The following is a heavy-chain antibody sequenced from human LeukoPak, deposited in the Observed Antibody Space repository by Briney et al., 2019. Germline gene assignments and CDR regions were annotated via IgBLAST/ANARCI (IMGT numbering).Heavy chain of an antibody. J-gene: IGHJ4*02. V-gene: IGHV3-23*01. CDR3: AKDRGSYSSSPTGY. CDR2: ISGSGGST. CDR1: GFTFSSYA. Sequence: PGGSLRLSCAASGFTFSSYAMSWVRQAPGKGLEWVSAISGSGGSTYYADSVKGRFTISRDNSKNTLYLQMNSLRAGDTAVYYCAKDRGSYSSSPTGYWGQGTLVTVSS. D-gene: IGHD6-13*01.